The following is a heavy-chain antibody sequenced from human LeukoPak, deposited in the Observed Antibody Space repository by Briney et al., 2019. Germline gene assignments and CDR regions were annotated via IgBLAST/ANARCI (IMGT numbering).Heavy chain of an antibody. Sequence: GGSLRLSCAASGFIFSSYVMSWVRQAPGKGLEWVSAISGSASSTYYADSVKGRFTISRDNSKNTLYLQMNSLRAEDTAVYYCAKDRAYCGGDCYRQNTPIENTQFDYWGQGTLVTVSS. J-gene: IGHJ4*02. CDR3: AKDRAYCGGDCYRQNTPIENTQFDY. CDR2: ISGSASST. CDR1: GFIFSSYV. D-gene: IGHD2-21*02. V-gene: IGHV3-23*01.